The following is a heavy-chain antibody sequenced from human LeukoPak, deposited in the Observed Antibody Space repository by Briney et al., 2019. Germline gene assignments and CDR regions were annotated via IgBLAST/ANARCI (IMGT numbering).Heavy chain of an antibody. CDR2: ISSSSSYI. Sequence: GGSLRLSCAASGFSFSTYSLNWVRQAPGKGLEWVSSISSSSSYIYYADSVKGRFTISRDNAKNSLYLQMNSLRAEDTALYYCARGRDSPDVWGQGTTVTVSS. J-gene: IGHJ6*02. CDR3: ARGRDSPDV. CDR1: GFSFSTYS. V-gene: IGHV3-21*01. D-gene: IGHD2-15*01.